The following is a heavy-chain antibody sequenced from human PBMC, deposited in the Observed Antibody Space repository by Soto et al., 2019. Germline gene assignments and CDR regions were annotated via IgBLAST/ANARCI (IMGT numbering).Heavy chain of an antibody. D-gene: IGHD2-2*01. CDR1: GGSFSGYY. J-gene: IGHJ5*02. CDR3: ARAKIVVVVPAAMWGGNWFDP. CDR2: INHSGST. V-gene: IGHV4-34*01. Sequence: SEALSLSCAVYGGSFSGYYWSWIRQPPGKGLEWIGEINHSGSTNYNPSLKSRVTISVDTSKNQFSLKLSSVTAADTAVYYCARAKIVVVVPAAMWGGNWFDPWGQGTLVT.